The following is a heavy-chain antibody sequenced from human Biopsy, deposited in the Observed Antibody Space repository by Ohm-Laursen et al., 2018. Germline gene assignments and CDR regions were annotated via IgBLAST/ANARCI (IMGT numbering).Heavy chain of an antibody. V-gene: IGHV4-59*07. CDR2: IYNRGST. J-gene: IGHJ3*01. CDR1: GGSISSDY. D-gene: IGHD3-3*01. CDR3: ARLYRLDDYWNDDPPDAFDV. Sequence: SDTLSLTCTVSGGSISSDYWSWIRQSPGKGLEWIGYIYNRGSTNYNPSLRGRVTISVDTSKNQFSLKLSSVTAADTAVFFCARLYRLDDYWNDDPPDAFDVWGQGTRVTVSS.